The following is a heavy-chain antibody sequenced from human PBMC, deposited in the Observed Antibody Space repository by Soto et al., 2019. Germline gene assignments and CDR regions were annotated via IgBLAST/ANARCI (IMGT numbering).Heavy chain of an antibody. V-gene: IGHV4-34*01. CDR1: GGSFSGYY. D-gene: IGHD3-10*01. Sequence: PSETLSLTCAVYGGSFSGYYWSWIRQPPGKGLEWIGEINHSGSTNYNPSLKSRVTISVDTSKNQFSLKLSSVTAADTAVYYCAREGGRNVLLWFGESTSFDYWGQGTLVTVSS. J-gene: IGHJ4*02. CDR3: AREGGRNVLLWFGESTSFDY. CDR2: INHSGST.